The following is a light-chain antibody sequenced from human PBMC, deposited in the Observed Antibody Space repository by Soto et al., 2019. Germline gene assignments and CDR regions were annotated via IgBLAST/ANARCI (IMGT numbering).Light chain of an antibody. CDR2: GAS. J-gene: IGKJ1*01. CDR3: QHYYTSYTT. CDR1: QSVTSNY. V-gene: IGKV3-20*01. Sequence: EIVLTQSPGTLSLSPGERATLSCGASQSVTSNYLAWYQQKPGQAPGLLIFGASTRATGIPDRFSGSGSGTDFTLTISRLEPEDFAVYYCQHYYTSYTTFGQGTKVEIK.